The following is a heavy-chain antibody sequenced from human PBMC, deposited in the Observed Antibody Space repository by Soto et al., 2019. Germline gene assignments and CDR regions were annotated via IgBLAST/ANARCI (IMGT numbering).Heavy chain of an antibody. CDR1: GFTFSGFW. D-gene: IGHD2-2*01. CDR2: ASPDGTST. Sequence: PGGSLRLSCAASGFTFSGFWMHWVRQAPGKGLVWVSRASPDGTSTSYADSVKGRFTISRDNAKNTVSLQMNTLRAEDTAVYYCAREDSIIIPAVSDFWGQGTLVTVSS. CDR3: AREDSIIIPAVSDF. J-gene: IGHJ4*02. V-gene: IGHV3-74*01.